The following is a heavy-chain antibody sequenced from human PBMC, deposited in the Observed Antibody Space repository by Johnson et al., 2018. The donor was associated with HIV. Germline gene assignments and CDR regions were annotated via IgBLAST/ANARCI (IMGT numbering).Heavy chain of an antibody. Sequence: QVQLVESGGGVVQPGTSLRLSCAASGFNFSNYGMYWVRQAPGKGLEWVAVIWYDGSNKYYANSVKGRFTISRDNSKNTLYLQMNSLRAEDTAVYYCAKEGYYYDSKNDAFDIWGQGTMVTVSS. V-gene: IGHV3-33*06. CDR3: AKEGYYYDSKNDAFDI. J-gene: IGHJ3*02. CDR1: GFNFSNYG. D-gene: IGHD3-22*01. CDR2: IWYDGSNK.